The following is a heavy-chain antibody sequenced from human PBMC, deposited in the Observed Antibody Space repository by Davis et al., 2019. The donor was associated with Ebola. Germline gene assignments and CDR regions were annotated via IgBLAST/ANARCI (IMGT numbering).Heavy chain of an antibody. CDR2: IYYRGTT. J-gene: IGHJ4*02. D-gene: IGHD1-26*01. Sequence: SETLSLTCTVSGGSISSNNYYWGWIRQPPGKGLEWIGSIYYRGTTSYTPSLKSRVTISVDTSSNQFSLKLTSVSAADTAVYYCATRRLSFEAIDYWGQGTLVTVSS. V-gene: IGHV4-39*01. CDR3: ATRRLSFEAIDY. CDR1: GGSISSNNYY.